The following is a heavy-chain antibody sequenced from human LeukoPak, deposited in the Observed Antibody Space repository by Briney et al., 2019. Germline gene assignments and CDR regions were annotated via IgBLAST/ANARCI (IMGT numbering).Heavy chain of an antibody. CDR2: IYYSGST. CDR1: GGSISSYY. V-gene: IGHV4-59*01. Sequence: KPSETLSLTCTVSGGSISSYYWSWIRQPPGKGLEWIGYIYYSGSTNYNPSLKSRVTISVDTSKNQFSLKLSSVTAADTAVYYCARGASGSYFWFDPWGQGILVTVSS. D-gene: IGHD1-26*01. J-gene: IGHJ5*02. CDR3: ARGASGSYFWFDP.